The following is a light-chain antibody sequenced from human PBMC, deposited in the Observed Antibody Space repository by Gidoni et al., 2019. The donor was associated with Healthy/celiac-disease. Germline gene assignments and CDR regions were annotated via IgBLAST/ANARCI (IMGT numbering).Light chain of an antibody. CDR2: EVS. Sequence: QSALTQPPSASGSPGPAVPISCTGTSSDVGGYNYVSCYQQHPVKAPKLMIYEVSKRPSGVPDRVSGSKSGNTASLTVSGLQAEDEADYYCSSYAGSNTVVFGGGTKLTVL. CDR1: SSDVGGYNY. CDR3: SSYAGSNTVV. J-gene: IGLJ2*01. V-gene: IGLV2-8*01.